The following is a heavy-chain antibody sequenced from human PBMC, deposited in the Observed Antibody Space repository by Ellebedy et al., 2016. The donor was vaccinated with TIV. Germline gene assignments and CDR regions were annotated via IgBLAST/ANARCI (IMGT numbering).Heavy chain of an antibody. CDR3: ARDLVLGSGSNDY. V-gene: IGHV3-74*01. D-gene: IGHD3-10*01. Sequence: GGSLRLXXAASGFTFSRHWMHWVRQAPGKGLVWVARIRSDGGDTNFADFGKGRFTISRDNAKNTLFLQINSLRDEDTAVYYCARDLVLGSGSNDYWGQGTLLTVSS. CDR1: GFTFSRHW. J-gene: IGHJ4*02. CDR2: IRSDGGDT.